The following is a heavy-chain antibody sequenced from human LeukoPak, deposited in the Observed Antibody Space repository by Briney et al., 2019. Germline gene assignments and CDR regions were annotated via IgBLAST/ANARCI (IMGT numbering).Heavy chain of an antibody. Sequence: SGTLSLTCAVSGGSISSSNWWSWVRQPPGKGLEWIGEIYHSGSTNYNPSLKSRVTISVDTSQNQFSLKLSSVTAADTALYYCARDEAIFGAGYYYGMDVWGQGTTVTVSS. CDR3: ARDEAIFGAGYYYGMDV. D-gene: IGHD3-3*01. CDR1: GGSISSSNW. CDR2: IYHSGST. V-gene: IGHV4-4*02. J-gene: IGHJ6*02.